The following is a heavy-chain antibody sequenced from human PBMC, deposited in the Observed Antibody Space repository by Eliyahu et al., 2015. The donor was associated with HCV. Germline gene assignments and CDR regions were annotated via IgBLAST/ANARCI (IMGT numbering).Heavy chain of an antibody. CDR1: XXSIXSSSYY. CDR3: ARRSNYYDSTGYYYPVAFDI. CDR2: MYYSGST. J-gene: IGHJ3*02. D-gene: IGHD3-22*01. V-gene: IGHV4-39*01. Sequence: QLQLQESGPGLVKPSETLSLTCTVSXXSIXSSSYYWGWIRQPPGKGLEWIGSMYYSGSTXYNPSVRSXVTISEDTSKTQFSLRLSSVTAADTAVYYCARRSNYYDSTGYYYPVAFDIWGQGTMVTVSS.